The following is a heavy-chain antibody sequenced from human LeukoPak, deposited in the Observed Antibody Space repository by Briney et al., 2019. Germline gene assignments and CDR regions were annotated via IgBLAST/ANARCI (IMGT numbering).Heavy chain of an antibody. CDR1: GFTFSSYG. Sequence: PGRSLRLSCAASGFTFSSYGMHWVRQAPGKGLEWVAVISYDGSNKYYADSVKGRFTISRDNSKNTLYLQMNSLRAEDTAVYYCASSMGATDALDIWGQGTMVTVSS. D-gene: IGHD1-26*01. V-gene: IGHV3-30*03. CDR3: ASSMGATDALDI. CDR2: ISYDGSNK. J-gene: IGHJ3*02.